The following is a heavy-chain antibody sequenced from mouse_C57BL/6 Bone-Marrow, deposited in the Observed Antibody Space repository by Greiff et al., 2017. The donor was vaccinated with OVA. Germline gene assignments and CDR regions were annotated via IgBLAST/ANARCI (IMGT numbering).Heavy chain of an antibody. CDR2: IHPNSGST. J-gene: IGHJ2*01. D-gene: IGHD1-1*01. CDR3: ARRYYGSSSLYFDY. CDR1: GYTFTSYW. Sequence: QVQLQQPGAELVKPGASVKLSCKASGYTFTSYWMHWVKQRPGQGLEWIGMIHPNSGSTHYNEKFKSKATLTVDKSSSTAYMQLSSLTSEDSAVYYCARRYYGSSSLYFDYWGQGTTLTVSS. V-gene: IGHV1-64*01.